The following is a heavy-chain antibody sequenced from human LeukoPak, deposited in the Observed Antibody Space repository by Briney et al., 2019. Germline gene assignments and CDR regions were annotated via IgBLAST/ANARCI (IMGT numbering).Heavy chain of an antibody. CDR3: ARGRCSSTSCPNWFDP. CDR2: IIPIFGTA. V-gene: IGHV1-69*05. CDR1: GGTFSSYA. J-gene: IGHJ5*02. Sequence: SVKVSCKASGGTFSSYAISWVRQAPGQGLEWMGGIIPIFGTANYAQKFQGRVTITTDESTSTAYMELSSLRSEDTAMYYCARGRCSSTSCPNWFDPWGQGTLVTVSS. D-gene: IGHD2-2*01.